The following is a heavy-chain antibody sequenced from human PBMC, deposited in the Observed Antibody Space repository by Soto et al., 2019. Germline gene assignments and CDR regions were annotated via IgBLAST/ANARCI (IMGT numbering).Heavy chain of an antibody. CDR3: ARDRPYSSGWYSDY. D-gene: IGHD6-19*01. Sequence: EVQQVESGGGLIQPGGSLRLSCAASGFTVSSNYMSWVRQAPGKGLEWVSVIYSGGSTYYADSVKGRFTISRDNSKNTLYLQMNSLRAEDTAVYYCARDRPYSSGWYSDYWGQGTLVTVSS. V-gene: IGHV3-53*01. CDR2: IYSGGST. CDR1: GFTVSSNY. J-gene: IGHJ4*02.